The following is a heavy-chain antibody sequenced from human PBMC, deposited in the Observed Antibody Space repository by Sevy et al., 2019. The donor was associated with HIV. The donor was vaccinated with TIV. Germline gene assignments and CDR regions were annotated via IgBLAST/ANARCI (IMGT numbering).Heavy chain of an antibody. CDR2: ISSSSSYI. D-gene: IGHD2-8*01. CDR3: ARDNIVLMVYAPTGRNDFDI. Sequence: GGSLRLSCAASGFTFSSYSMNWVRQAPGKGLEWVSSISSSSSYIYYADSVKGRFTISRDNAKNSLYLQMNSLRAEDTAVYYCARDNIVLMVYAPTGRNDFDIWGQGTMVTVSS. CDR1: GFTFSSYS. V-gene: IGHV3-21*01. J-gene: IGHJ3*02.